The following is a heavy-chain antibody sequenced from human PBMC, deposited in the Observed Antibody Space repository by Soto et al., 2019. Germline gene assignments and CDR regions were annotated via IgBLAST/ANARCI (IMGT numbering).Heavy chain of an antibody. CDR2: ISGSGGST. J-gene: IGHJ3*02. CDR3: AKDTRYYDILTGAGAFDI. D-gene: IGHD3-9*01. Sequence: GGSLRLSCAASGFTFSSYAMSWVRQAPGKGLEWVSAISGSGGSTYYADSVKGRFTISRDNSKNTLYLQMNSLRAEDTAVYYCAKDTRYYDILTGAGAFDIWGQGTMVTVSS. CDR1: GFTFSSYA. V-gene: IGHV3-23*01.